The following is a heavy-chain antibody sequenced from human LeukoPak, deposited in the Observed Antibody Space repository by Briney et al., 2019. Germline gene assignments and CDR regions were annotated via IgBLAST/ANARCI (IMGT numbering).Heavy chain of an antibody. Sequence: ASVKVSCKASGYTFTSYGISWVRQAPGQGLEWMGWISAYNGNTNYAQKLQGRVTMTTDTSTSTVYMELRSLRSDDTAVYYCARGTSSSGWNYDAFDIWGQGTMVTVSS. CDR3: ARGTSSSGWNYDAFDI. CDR2: ISAYNGNT. CDR1: GYTFTSYG. V-gene: IGHV1-18*01. J-gene: IGHJ3*02. D-gene: IGHD6-19*01.